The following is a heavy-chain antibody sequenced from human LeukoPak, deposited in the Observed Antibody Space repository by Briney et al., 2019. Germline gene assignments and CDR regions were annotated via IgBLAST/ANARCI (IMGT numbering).Heavy chain of an antibody. Sequence: PSETLSLTCAVYGGSFSGCYWSWIRQPPGKGLEWIGEINHSGNTYYNPSLRNRVTISLDMSKSQFSLKLRSVTAADTAVYYCARVPPYGSGTLNYYHYMDVWDKGTTVTVSS. J-gene: IGHJ6*03. CDR1: GGSFSGCY. CDR2: INHSGNT. D-gene: IGHD3-10*01. V-gene: IGHV4-34*01. CDR3: ARVPPYGSGTLNYYHYMDV.